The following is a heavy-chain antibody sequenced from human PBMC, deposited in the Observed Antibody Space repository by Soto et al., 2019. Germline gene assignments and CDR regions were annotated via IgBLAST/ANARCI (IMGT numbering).Heavy chain of an antibody. Sequence: QVQLVESGGGVVQPGRSLRLSCAASGFTFSSYGMHWVRQAPGKGLEWVAVIWYDGSNKYYADSVKGRFTISRDNSKNTLYLQMNSLRAEDTAVYYCARDGNGPRAVADIYWYFDLWGRGTLVTVSS. D-gene: IGHD6-19*01. V-gene: IGHV3-33*01. J-gene: IGHJ2*01. CDR3: ARDGNGPRAVADIYWYFDL. CDR2: IWYDGSNK. CDR1: GFTFSSYG.